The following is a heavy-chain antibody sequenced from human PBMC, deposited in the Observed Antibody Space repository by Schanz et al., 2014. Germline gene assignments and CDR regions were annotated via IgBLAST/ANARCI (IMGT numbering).Heavy chain of an antibody. J-gene: IGHJ3*02. Sequence: QGQLVQSGAEVKKPGASVKVSCKASGYIFGSHGMTWVRQAPGQGPELMGWINAHTGNTQYAQKCQGRVNMTRDAVTTTVHLELTRLRTDDTAIYCCARVHIATYRYNSPGAFDIWGQGTRVTVSS. CDR1: GYIFGSHG. D-gene: IGHD3-16*02. V-gene: IGHV1-18*01. CDR2: INAHTGNT. CDR3: ARVHIATYRYNSPGAFDI.